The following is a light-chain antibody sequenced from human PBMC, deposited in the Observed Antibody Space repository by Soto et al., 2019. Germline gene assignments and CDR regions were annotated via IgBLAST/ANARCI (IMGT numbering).Light chain of an antibody. CDR1: SSDVGGYNY. CDR2: DII. J-gene: IGLJ1*01. Sequence: QSVLTQPPSASGSPGQSVAISCTGTSSDVGGYNYVSWYQQHPGKAPKLMIYDIINRPSGVSNRFSGSKSGNTASLTISGLQAEDEADYYCVSFTTSRSYVFGTGTKVTVL. V-gene: IGLV2-14*01. CDR3: VSFTTSRSYV.